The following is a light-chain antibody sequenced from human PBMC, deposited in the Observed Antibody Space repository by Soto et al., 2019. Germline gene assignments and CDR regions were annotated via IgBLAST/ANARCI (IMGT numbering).Light chain of an antibody. Sequence: EIVMTQSPATLSVSPGERATLSCRASQSVSSNFAWHQQKPGQAPRLLIYYASARATGIPDRFSGSGSGTDFTLTISRLEHEEFAVYFCHQYDSWTFGQGTKVDIK. CDR1: QSVSSN. CDR2: YAS. CDR3: HQYDSWT. J-gene: IGKJ1*01. V-gene: IGKV3-15*01.